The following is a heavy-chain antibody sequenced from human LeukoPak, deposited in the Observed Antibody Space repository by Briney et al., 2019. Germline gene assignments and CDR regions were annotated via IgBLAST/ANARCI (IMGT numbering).Heavy chain of an antibody. CDR1: GYIFTSYG. J-gene: IGHJ4*02. V-gene: IGHV1-18*04. CDR3: ARDGPDYGDYVNFDY. CDR2: ISDYNGKT. D-gene: IGHD4-17*01. Sequence: ASVKVSCKASGYIFTSYGISWVRQAPGQGLEGMGWISDYNGKTNYAQKLQGRVTMTTDTSTSTAYMELRSLRSDDTAVYYCARDGPDYGDYVNFDYWGQGTLVTVSS.